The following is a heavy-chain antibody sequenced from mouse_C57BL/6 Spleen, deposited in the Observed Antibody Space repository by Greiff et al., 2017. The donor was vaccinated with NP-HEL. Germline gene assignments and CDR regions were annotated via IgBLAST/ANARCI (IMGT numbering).Heavy chain of an antibody. V-gene: IGHV1-62-2*01. CDR2: FYPGSGSI. CDR3: ARHAPHYYGSSSTGYFDV. CDR1: GYTFTEYT. Sequence: VQLQQSGAELVKPAAAVKLSCKASGYTFTEYTIHWVKQRSGQGLEWIGWFYPGSGSIKYNEKFKDKATLTADKSSSTVYMELSRLTSEDSAVYFCARHAPHYYGSSSTGYFDVWGTGTTVTVSS. D-gene: IGHD1-1*01. J-gene: IGHJ1*03.